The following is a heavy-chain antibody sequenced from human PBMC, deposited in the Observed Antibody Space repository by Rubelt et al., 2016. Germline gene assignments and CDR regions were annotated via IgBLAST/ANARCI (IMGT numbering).Heavy chain of an antibody. V-gene: IGHV1-2*02. CDR3: ARYVTAAGTIYYGMDV. Sequence: QVQLVQSGAEVKKPGVSVKVSCKASGYTFTGYYMHWVRQAPGQGLEWMGWINPNSGGKNYAQKFQGRVTMTRDTSTSTAYMELSRLRSDETAVYYCARYVTAAGTIYYGMDVWGQGTTVTVSS. D-gene: IGHD6-13*01. CDR1: GYTFTGYY. J-gene: IGHJ6*02. CDR2: INPNSGGK.